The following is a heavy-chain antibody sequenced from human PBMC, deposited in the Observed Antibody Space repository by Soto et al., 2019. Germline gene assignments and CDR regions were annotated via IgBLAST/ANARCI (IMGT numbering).Heavy chain of an antibody. V-gene: IGHV3-33*01. J-gene: IGHJ4*02. CDR2: IWYDGSNK. CDR3: ARGARGDPGDY. Sequence: LRLSCAASGFTFSSYGMHWVRQAPGKGLEWVAVIWYDGSNKYYVDSVKGRFTISRDNSKNTLYLQMNSLRAEDTAVYYCARGARGDPGDYWGQGTLVTVSS. CDR1: GFTFSSYG. D-gene: IGHD3-10*01.